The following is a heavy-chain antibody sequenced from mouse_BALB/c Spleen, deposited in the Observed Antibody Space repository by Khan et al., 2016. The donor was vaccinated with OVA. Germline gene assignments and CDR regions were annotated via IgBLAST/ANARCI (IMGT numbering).Heavy chain of an antibody. J-gene: IGHJ4*01. CDR2: ITTYSGDT. D-gene: IGHD2-14*01. CDR3: ARLTVRMDY. V-gene: IGHV1S137*01. CDR1: GYTFTDYG. Sequence: QVQLKESGPELVRPGVSVKISCKGSGYTFTDYGMHWVRQSPAKSLEWIGVITTYSGDTNYNQKFKGKATMTVDKSSSTAYMELARLTSEESAITYCARLTVRMDYWGQGTSVTVSS.